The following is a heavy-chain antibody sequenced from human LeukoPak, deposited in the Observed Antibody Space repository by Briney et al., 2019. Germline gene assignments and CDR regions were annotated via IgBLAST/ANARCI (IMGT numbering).Heavy chain of an antibody. CDR2: ISSSSSTI. CDR3: ARGSGRITIFGVPY. CDR1: GFTFSSYS. V-gene: IGHV3-48*01. Sequence: GGSLRLSCAASGFTFSSYSMNWVRQAPGKGLEWVSYISSSSSTIYYADSVKGRFTISRDNAKNSLYLQMSSLRVEDTAVYYCARGSGRITIFGVPYWGQGTLVTVSS. D-gene: IGHD3-3*01. J-gene: IGHJ4*02.